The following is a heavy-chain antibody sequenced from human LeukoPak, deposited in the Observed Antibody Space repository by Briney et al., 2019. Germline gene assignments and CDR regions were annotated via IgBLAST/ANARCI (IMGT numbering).Heavy chain of an antibody. J-gene: IGHJ4*02. D-gene: IGHD3-22*01. CDR3: ARAYGSSGYYQLPIDY. CDR1: GFTFSSSA. CDR2: ISGSGSGGST. V-gene: IGHV3-23*01. Sequence: PGGSLRLSCAASGFTFSSSAMSWVRQAPGKVQEWVSSISGSGSGGSTYYADSVKGRFTISRDNSKNTLFLQMNSLRVEDTALYYCARAYGSSGYYQLPIDYWGQGTLVTVSS.